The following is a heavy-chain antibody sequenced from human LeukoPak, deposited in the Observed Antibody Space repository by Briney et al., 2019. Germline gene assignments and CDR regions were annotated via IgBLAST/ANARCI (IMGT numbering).Heavy chain of an antibody. J-gene: IGHJ4*02. CDR1: VFTFNNYA. D-gene: IGHD2-15*01. Sequence: GGSLRHSCAASVFTFNNYALHWVRPAPGKGLEYVSAISTNGDSTYYANSVKGRFTISRDNSKNTLYLQMGSLRAEDMAVYYCARYCNGVNCYSGYDYWGQGTLVTVSS. CDR2: ISTNGDST. CDR3: ARYCNGVNCYSGYDY. V-gene: IGHV3-64*01.